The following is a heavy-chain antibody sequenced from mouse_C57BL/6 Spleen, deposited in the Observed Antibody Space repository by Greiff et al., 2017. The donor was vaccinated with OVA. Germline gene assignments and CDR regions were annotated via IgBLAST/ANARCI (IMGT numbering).Heavy chain of an antibody. V-gene: IGHV1-54*01. D-gene: IGHD1-1*01. Sequence: VQLQQSGAELVRPGTSVKVSCKASGYAFTNYLIEWVKQRPGQGLEWIGVINPGSGGTNYNEKFKGKATLTADKSSSTAYMQLSSLTSEDSAVDCCARSPEDLRYFDYWGQGTTLTVSS. CDR2: INPGSGGT. CDR1: GYAFTNYL. J-gene: IGHJ2*01. CDR3: ARSPEDLRYFDY.